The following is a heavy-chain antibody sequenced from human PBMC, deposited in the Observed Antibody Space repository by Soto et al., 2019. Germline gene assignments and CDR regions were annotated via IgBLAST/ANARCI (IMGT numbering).Heavy chain of an antibody. CDR1: GFSLSTSGVA. D-gene: IGHD3-9*01. CDR3: AHSWENFLTGYSNPLAY. Sequence: ESGPTLVNPTQTLTLTCTFSGFSLSTSGVAVVWIRQPPGKALEWLGLIHWNDDKRYSPSLMSRLTITKDTSKNQVVLTMTKMDPVDTGTYFCAHSWENFLTGYSNPLAYWGQGALVTVSS. V-gene: IGHV2-5*01. J-gene: IGHJ4*02. CDR2: IHWNDDK.